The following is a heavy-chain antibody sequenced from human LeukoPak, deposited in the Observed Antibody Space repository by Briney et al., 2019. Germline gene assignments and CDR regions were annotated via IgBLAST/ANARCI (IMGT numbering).Heavy chain of an antibody. CDR2: ISGSGGST. CDR1: GFTFSSYA. CDR3: AKDSNLYGSGRSPYYYYGMDV. J-gene: IGHJ6*02. D-gene: IGHD3-10*01. Sequence: GGSLRLSCAASGFTFSSYAMSWVRQAPGKGLEWVSAISGSGGSTYYADSVKGRFTISRDNSKNTLYLQMNSLRAEDTAVYYCAKDSNLYGSGRSPYYYYGMDVWGQGTTVTVSS. V-gene: IGHV3-23*01.